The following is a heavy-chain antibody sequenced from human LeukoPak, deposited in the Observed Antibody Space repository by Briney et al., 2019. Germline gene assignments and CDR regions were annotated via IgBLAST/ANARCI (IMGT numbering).Heavy chain of an antibody. V-gene: IGHV3-66*01. Sequence: GGSLRLSCAASGFTVSSNYMSWVRQAPGKGLEWVSVIYSGGSTYYADSVKGRFTISRDNSKNTLYLQINSLRAEDTAVYYCARAIPHAFDIWGQGTMVTVSS. CDR1: GFTVSSNY. CDR3: ARAIPHAFDI. D-gene: IGHD2-2*02. CDR2: IYSGGST. J-gene: IGHJ3*02.